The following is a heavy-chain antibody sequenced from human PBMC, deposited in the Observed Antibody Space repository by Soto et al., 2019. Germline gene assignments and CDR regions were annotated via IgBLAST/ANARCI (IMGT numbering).Heavy chain of an antibody. CDR1: GFTFSSYG. D-gene: IGHD6-19*01. CDR3: ARDYSSGWYDYGMDV. V-gene: IGHV3-33*01. CDR2: IWYDGSNK. J-gene: IGHJ6*02. Sequence: QVQLVESGGGVVQPGRSLRLSCAASGFTFSSYGMHWVRQAPGKGLEWVAVIWYDGSNKYYADSVKGRFTISRDNSKNPLYLQMNSLRAEDTAVYYCARDYSSGWYDYGMDVWGQGTTVTVSS.